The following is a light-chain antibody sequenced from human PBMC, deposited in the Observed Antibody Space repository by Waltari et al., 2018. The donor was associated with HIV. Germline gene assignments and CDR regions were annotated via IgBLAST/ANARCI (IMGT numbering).Light chain of an antibody. CDR1: SSNLGTGHD. J-gene: IGLJ2*01. CDR3: QSYDSSLSGVV. Sequence: SVLTQPPSVSGAPGQRVTISCTGSSSNLGTGHDVPWYQQLPGTAPKLLIYGDNNRPSGVPDRFSGSKSGTSASLAITGLQAEDEADYYCQSYDSSLSGVVFGGGTKLTVL. V-gene: IGLV1-40*01. CDR2: GDN.